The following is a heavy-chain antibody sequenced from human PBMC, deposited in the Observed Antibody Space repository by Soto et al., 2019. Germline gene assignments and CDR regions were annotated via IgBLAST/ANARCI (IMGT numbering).Heavy chain of an antibody. J-gene: IGHJ6*02. Sequence: ASVKVSCTDSGYSFTSYDINWVRQATGQGLEWMGWMNPNSGNTGYAQKFRGRVTMTRNTSISTAYMELSSLRSEDTAVYYCARWGYCSGGSCYWGPYYYYGMDVWGQGTTVTVS. CDR2: MNPNSGNT. CDR1: GYSFTSYD. CDR3: ARWGYCSGGSCYWGPYYYYGMDV. D-gene: IGHD2-15*01. V-gene: IGHV1-8*01.